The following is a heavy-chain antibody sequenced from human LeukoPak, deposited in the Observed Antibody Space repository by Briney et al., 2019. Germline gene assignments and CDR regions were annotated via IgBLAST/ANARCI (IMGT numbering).Heavy chain of an antibody. J-gene: IGHJ4*02. D-gene: IGHD2-15*01. V-gene: IGHV3-48*03. CDR1: GFTFDFYE. Sequence: SGGSLRLSCAASGFTFDFYEMNWVRQVPGKGLEWVSYISSIGTTIYQADSVKGRFTISRDNSKNTLYLQMNSLRAEDTAVYYCAKDQLNRFCSSGSCSITHDSWGQGTLVTVSS. CDR2: ISSIGTTI. CDR3: AKDQLNRFCSSGSCSITHDS.